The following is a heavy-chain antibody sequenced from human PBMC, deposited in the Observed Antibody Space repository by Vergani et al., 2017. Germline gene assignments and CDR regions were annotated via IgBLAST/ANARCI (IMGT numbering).Heavy chain of an antibody. D-gene: IGHD3-3*01. Sequence: QVQLQESGPGLVKPSETLSLTCTVSGGSISSYYWSWIRQPPGKGLEWIGYIYTSGSTNYNPSLKSRVTISVDTSKNQFSLKLSSVTAADTAVYYCARHGYDFWGEKAFDIWGQGTMVTVTS. J-gene: IGHJ3*02. CDR1: GGSISSYY. CDR2: IYTSGST. V-gene: IGHV4-4*09. CDR3: ARHGYDFWGEKAFDI.